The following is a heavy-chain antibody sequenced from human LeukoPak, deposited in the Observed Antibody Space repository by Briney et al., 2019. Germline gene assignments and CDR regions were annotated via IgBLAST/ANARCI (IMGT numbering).Heavy chain of an antibody. CDR1: GDSISTSAYY. CDR3: ARRYYYGTGAPEY. D-gene: IGHD3-10*01. CDR2: IYYDGNT. V-gene: IGHV4-39*01. Sequence: SETLSLTCAVSGDSISTSAYYWDWSRQPPGMGLEWIGNIYYDGNTRYNPSLKSRVTISVDRSKNQFSLKLSSVAATDTAVYNCARRYYYGTGAPEYWGQGTQVTVSS. J-gene: IGHJ4*02.